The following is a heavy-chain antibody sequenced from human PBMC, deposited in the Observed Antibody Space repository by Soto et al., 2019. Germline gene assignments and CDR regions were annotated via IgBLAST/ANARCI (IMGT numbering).Heavy chain of an antibody. CDR2: IYHDGST. Sequence: PSETLSLTCTVSGGSINNNNYYWAWIRQPPGKGLSWIASIYHDGSTYYNSSLKSRVTISRDTSKNHFSPRLTSMTAADTAVYYCATVLVGATRHPDSDSWGQGTLVTVSS. V-gene: IGHV4-39*02. J-gene: IGHJ4*02. CDR3: ATVLVGATRHPDSDS. D-gene: IGHD2-15*01. CDR1: GGSINNNNYY.